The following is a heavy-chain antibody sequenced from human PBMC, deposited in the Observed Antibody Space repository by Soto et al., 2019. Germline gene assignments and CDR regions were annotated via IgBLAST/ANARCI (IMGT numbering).Heavy chain of an antibody. CDR2: MSYTTTS. Sequence: NPSETLSLTCTVSGGSTRSSSYYWGWVRQTPGKGLEWIGSMSYTTTSYYAPSLRSRAVISVDTAKNQFSLRLSSVTAADTAVYYCTRHGRPDITIFGVAAYHFVTWGQGTLVTVSS. V-gene: IGHV4-39*01. D-gene: IGHD3-3*01. CDR1: GGSTRSSSYY. J-gene: IGHJ4*02. CDR3: TRHGRPDITIFGVAAYHFVT.